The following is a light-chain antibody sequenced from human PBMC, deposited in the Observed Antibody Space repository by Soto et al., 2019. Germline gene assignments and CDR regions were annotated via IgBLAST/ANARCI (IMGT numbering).Light chain of an antibody. J-gene: IGKJ4*01. V-gene: IGKV1-39*01. Sequence: DIPMTQSPSSLSASVGDRVTITCRASQSISSYLHWYQQKPGKAPKLLIYAASSLQSGVPSRFSGSGSGTDFTLTISSLQHEDLATYYCHQSYSTPPTFGGGTKVEIK. CDR3: HQSYSTPPT. CDR1: QSISSY. CDR2: AAS.